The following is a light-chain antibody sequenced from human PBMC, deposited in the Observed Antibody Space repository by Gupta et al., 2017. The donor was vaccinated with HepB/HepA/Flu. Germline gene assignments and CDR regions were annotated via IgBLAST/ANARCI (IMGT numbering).Light chain of an antibody. Sequence: SYELTQPLSVSVALGQTARLTCGGNNIGSKNVHWYQQKPGRAPVLVIYRDSDRPSGIPERFSGSNSGNTATLTISRAQAGDDADYYCQVWDSFTNVFGTGTKVTVL. CDR1: NIGSKN. J-gene: IGLJ1*01. CDR3: QVWDSFTNV. V-gene: IGLV3-9*01. CDR2: RDS.